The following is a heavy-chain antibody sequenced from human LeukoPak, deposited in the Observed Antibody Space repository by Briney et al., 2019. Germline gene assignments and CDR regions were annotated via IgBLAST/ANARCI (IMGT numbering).Heavy chain of an antibody. CDR3: ARLPGGDSSSWYFDY. J-gene: IGHJ4*02. V-gene: IGHV3-7*01. CDR2: IKQDGSEK. Sequence: GGSLRLSCAASGFTFSSYAMSWVRQAPGKGLEWVANIKQDGSEKYYVDSVKGRFTISRDNAKNSLYLQMNSLRAEDTAVYYCARLPGGDSSSWYFDYWGQGTLVTVSS. CDR1: GFTFSSYA. D-gene: IGHD6-13*01.